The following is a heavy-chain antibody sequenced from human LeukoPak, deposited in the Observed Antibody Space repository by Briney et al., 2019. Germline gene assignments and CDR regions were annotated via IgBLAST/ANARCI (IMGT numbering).Heavy chain of an antibody. J-gene: IGHJ6*03. Sequence: SSETLSLTCTVSGGSISSGSYYWSWIRQPAGKGLEWIGRIYTSGSTNYNPSLKSRVTISVDTSKNQFSLKLSSVTAADTAVYYCARECYDFWSGYQNYYYYYYMDVWGKGTTVTVSS. CDR1: GGSISSGSYY. D-gene: IGHD3-3*01. V-gene: IGHV4-61*02. CDR3: ARECYDFWSGYQNYYYYYYMDV. CDR2: IYTSGST.